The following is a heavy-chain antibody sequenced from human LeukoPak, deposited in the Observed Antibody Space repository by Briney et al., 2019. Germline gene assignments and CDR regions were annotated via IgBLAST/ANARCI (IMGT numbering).Heavy chain of an antibody. CDR1: GGTFSSYA. CDR3: ARRVQAPKYYYYYMDV. CDR2: IIPIFGTA. Sequence: ASVKVSCKASGGTFSSYAISWVRQAPGQGLEWMGGIIPIFGTANYAQKFQGRVTITTDESTSTAYMELSSLRSEDTAVYYCARRVQAPKYYYYYMDVWGKGTTVTVSS. V-gene: IGHV1-69*05. J-gene: IGHJ6*03.